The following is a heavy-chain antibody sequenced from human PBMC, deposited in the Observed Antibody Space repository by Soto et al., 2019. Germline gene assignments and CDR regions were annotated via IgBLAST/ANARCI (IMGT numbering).Heavy chain of an antibody. V-gene: IGHV1-2*02. D-gene: IGHD4-17*01. CDR1: GYTFTGYY. Sequence: QVQLVQSGAEVKKPGASVKVSCKASGYTFTGYYTHWVRQAPGQGLEWMGWINPNSGGTNYAQKWQGRVTMTRDTSIRTAYMELSRLRSDDTAVYYCARAVTGGVDYWGQGTLVTVSS. J-gene: IGHJ4*02. CDR2: INPNSGGT. CDR3: ARAVTGGVDY.